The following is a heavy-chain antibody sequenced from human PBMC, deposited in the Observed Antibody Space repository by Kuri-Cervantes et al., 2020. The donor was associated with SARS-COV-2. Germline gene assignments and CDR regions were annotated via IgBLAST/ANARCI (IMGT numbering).Heavy chain of an antibody. J-gene: IGHJ6*03. D-gene: IGHD3-16*01. CDR1: GITVNSNY. CDR2: IYTGGDT. V-gene: IGHV3-66*01. CDR3: ARGAANYYYMDV. Sequence: GGSLRLSCAASGITVNSNYMSWVRQAPGKGLEWVSIIYTGGDTYYADSVKGRFTVARDNSKNTVSLHMNSLRAEDTAMYYCARGAANYYYMDVWGKGTTVTVSS.